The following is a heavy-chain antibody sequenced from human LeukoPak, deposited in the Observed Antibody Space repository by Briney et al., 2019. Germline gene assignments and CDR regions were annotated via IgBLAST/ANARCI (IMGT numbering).Heavy chain of an antibody. D-gene: IGHD2-8*01. V-gene: IGHV4-39*01. J-gene: IGHJ5*02. CDR2: LYFSGST. CDR3: ARHRSHHGWFDP. Sequence: KTSETLSLTCTVSGDSISSSDYCWSWIRQPPGRGLEFVGCLYFSGSTYYNPSLNGRVTISVDTSKNQFSLNLYSMTAADTALYFCARHRSHHGWFDPWGQGTLVTVSS. CDR1: GDSISSSDYC.